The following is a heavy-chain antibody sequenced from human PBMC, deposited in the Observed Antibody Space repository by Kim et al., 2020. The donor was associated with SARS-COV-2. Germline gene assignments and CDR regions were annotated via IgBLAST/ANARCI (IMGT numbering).Heavy chain of an antibody. CDR2: ISYDGSNK. CDR1: GFTFSSYA. CDR3: ARDVGRVRGVIDY. Sequence: GGSLRLFCAASGFTFSSYAMHWVRQAPGKGLEWVAVISYDGSNKYYADSVKGRFTISRDNSKNTLYLQMNSLRAEDTAVYYCARDVGRVRGVIDYWGQGTLVTVSS. D-gene: IGHD3-10*01. J-gene: IGHJ4*02. V-gene: IGHV3-30*04.